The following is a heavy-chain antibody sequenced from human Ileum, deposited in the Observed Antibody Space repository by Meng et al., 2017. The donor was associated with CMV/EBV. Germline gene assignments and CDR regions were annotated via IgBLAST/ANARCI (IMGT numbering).Heavy chain of an antibody. J-gene: IGHJ6*02. V-gene: IGHV3-7*01. CDR2: IKEEGSES. Sequence: GESLKISCAASGFAFSSYGMTWVRQAPGKGLEWVAYIKEEGSESYYVDSVMGRFTISRDDAKKSLYLQMNSLRAEDTAAYYCARGRRFPLYALDVWGQGTTVTVSS. CDR1: GFAFSSYG. D-gene: IGHD2-21*01. CDR3: ARGRRFPLYALDV.